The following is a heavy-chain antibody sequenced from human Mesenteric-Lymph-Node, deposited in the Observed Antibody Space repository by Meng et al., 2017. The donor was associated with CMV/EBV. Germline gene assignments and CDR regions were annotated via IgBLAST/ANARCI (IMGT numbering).Heavy chain of an antibody. V-gene: IGHV3-21*01. Sequence: ASGFTFGSYSMNWVRQTPGKELEWVSSISSGGDDIFYGDSVKGRFTISRDNAKNSLYLQMNSLRVEDTGVYYCARDPNLKDRGWLDPWGQGTLVTVSS. CDR3: ARDPNLKDRGWLDP. CDR1: GFTFGSYS. CDR2: ISSGGDDI. D-gene: IGHD3-16*01. J-gene: IGHJ5*02.